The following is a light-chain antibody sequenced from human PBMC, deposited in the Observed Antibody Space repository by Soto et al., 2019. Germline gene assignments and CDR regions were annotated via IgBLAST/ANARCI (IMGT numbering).Light chain of an antibody. CDR2: GTS. Sequence: EIVLTQSPGTLSLSPGERATLSCRASQSISGNYLHWYQQKPGQAPMLLIFGTSSRATGIPDRFIGGGSGTDFTLTISRLEPEDFAVYYCQQCGTLPGTFGQGTKVDSK. CDR3: QQCGTLPGT. V-gene: IGKV3-20*01. J-gene: IGKJ1*01. CDR1: QSISGNY.